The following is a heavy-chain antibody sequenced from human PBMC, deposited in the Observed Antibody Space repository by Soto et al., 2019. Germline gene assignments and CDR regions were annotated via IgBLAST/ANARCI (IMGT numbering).Heavy chain of an antibody. CDR2: ISGSGGST. V-gene: IGHV3-23*01. Sequence: EVQLLESGGGLVQPGGSLRLSCAASGFTFSSYAMNWVRQAPGKGLEWVSTISGSGGSTHYADSVKGRFTISRDNSKNPLYLQMNSLRAEDTAVYYCAKGTNWGLGLSDCWGQGTLVTVSS. CDR1: GFTFSSYA. J-gene: IGHJ4*02. D-gene: IGHD7-27*01. CDR3: AKGTNWGLGLSDC.